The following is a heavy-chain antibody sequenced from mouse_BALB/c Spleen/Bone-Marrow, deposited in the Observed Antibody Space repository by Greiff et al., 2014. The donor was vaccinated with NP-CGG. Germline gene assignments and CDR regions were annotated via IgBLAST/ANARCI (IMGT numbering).Heavy chain of an antibody. CDR3: AREKYGNDY. V-gene: IGHV2-9*02. D-gene: IGHD2-10*02. CDR2: IWAGGST. J-gene: IGHJ2*01. CDR1: GFSLTSYG. Sequence: VQGVESGPGLVAPSQSLSITCTVSGFSLTSYGVHWVRQPPGKGLEWLGVIWAGGSTNYNSALMSRLSISKDNSKSQVFLEMNSLQTDDTAIYFCAREKYGNDYWGQGTTLTVSS.